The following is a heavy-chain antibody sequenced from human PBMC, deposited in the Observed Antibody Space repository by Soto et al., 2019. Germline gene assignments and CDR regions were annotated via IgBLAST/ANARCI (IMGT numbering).Heavy chain of an antibody. V-gene: IGHV4-34*01. CDR2: INHSGST. Sequence: SETLPLTCGVYGGTFSGYYWSWFRQPPGKGLEWIGEINHSGSTNYNPALKSRVTISVDTSKDQFSLKLSSVTAADTAVYYCERGLTMRYGMGTLYYCGMDVWGKGLMVT. D-gene: IGHD2-2*01. CDR1: GGTFSGYY. CDR3: ERGLTMRYGMGTLYYCGMDV. J-gene: IGHJ6*04.